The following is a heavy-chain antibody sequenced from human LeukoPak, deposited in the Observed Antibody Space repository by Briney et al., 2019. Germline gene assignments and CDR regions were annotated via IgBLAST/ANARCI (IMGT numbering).Heavy chain of an antibody. D-gene: IGHD7-27*01. Sequence: PGGSLRLSCAASGFTFSTYWMSWVRQAPGKGLEWVAVISFDGSAKYYADSVKGRFTISRDNSKNTLYLQMNSLRAEDTAVYYCAKDAGTWGYGYNFDYWGQGTLVTVSS. CDR2: ISFDGSAK. V-gene: IGHV3-30*18. CDR1: GFTFSTYW. J-gene: IGHJ4*02. CDR3: AKDAGTWGYGYNFDY.